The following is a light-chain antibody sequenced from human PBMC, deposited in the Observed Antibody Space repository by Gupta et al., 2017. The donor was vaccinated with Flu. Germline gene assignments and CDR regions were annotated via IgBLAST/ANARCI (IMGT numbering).Light chain of an antibody. CDR1: HDITNY. Sequence: DIQMTQSPSSLSASVGDRVTITCQASHDITNYLNWYQQKPGKAPKLLIFDASNVESGVPSRFSGSGYGTEFKFTISRRQPEDFATYYCQHVKSPPFIFGQGTKMEIK. J-gene: IGKJ2*01. V-gene: IGKV1-33*01. CDR3: QHVKSPPFI. CDR2: DAS.